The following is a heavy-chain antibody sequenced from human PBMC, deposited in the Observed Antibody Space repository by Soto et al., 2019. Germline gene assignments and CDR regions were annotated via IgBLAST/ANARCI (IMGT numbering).Heavy chain of an antibody. CDR3: AQDLRDIATITPDY. V-gene: IGHV3-30*18. CDR2: VSYDGIDD. CDR1: GFTFTSFG. D-gene: IGHD5-12*01. Sequence: QVHLVESGGGVVQPGRSLRLSCAASGFTFTSFGIHWVRQAPGKGLEWVAVVSYDGIDDNSADSVKGRFSISRDNSKNTVFLQMNSLRAEDTAVYYCAQDLRDIATITPDYWCPGTLVTVSS. J-gene: IGHJ4*02.